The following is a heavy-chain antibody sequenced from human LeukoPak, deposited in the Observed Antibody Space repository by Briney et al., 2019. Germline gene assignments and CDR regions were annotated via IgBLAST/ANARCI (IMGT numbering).Heavy chain of an antibody. CDR1: GGTFSSYA. J-gene: IGHJ3*02. V-gene: IGHV1-69*13. Sequence: GASVKVSCKASGGTFSSYAISWVRQAPGQGLEWMGGIIPIFGTANYAQKFQGRVTITADESTSTAYMELSSLRSEDTAVYYCARCWEYYDFWSGQTHPRGNAFDIWGQGTMVTVSS. D-gene: IGHD3-3*01. CDR3: ARCWEYYDFWSGQTHPRGNAFDI. CDR2: IIPIFGTA.